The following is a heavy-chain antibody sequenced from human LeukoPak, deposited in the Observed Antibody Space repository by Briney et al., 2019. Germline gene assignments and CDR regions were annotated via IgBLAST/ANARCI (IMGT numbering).Heavy chain of an antibody. Sequence: GGSLRLSCAASGFTFTSYAMSWVRQTPGKGLEWVSFISDSTVGDSTYYADSVRGRFTISRDSSKSTLYLQMNSLRAEDTAVYYCTRVSTTGVGGRGYFDQWGQGTQVTVSS. J-gene: IGHJ4*02. D-gene: IGHD1-1*01. CDR2: ISDSTVGDST. CDR1: GFTFTSYA. V-gene: IGHV3-23*01. CDR3: TRVSTTGVGGRGYFDQ.